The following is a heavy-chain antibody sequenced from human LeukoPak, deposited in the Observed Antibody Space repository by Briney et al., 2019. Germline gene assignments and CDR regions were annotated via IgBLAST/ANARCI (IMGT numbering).Heavy chain of an antibody. V-gene: IGHV4-30-2*01. CDR3: ARSVGAGYCSSTSCRPFDY. J-gene: IGHJ4*02. CDR1: GGSISSGGYY. D-gene: IGHD2-2*03. CDR2: IYHSGST. Sequence: PSETLSLTCTVSGGSISSGGYYWSWIRQPPGKGLEWIGYIYHSGSTYYNPSLKSRVTISVDTSKNQFSLKLSSVTAADTAVYYCARSVGAGYCSSTSCRPFDYWGQGTLVTVSS.